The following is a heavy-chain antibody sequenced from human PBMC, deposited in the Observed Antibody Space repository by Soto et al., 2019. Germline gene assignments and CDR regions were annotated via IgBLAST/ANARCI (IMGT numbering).Heavy chain of an antibody. CDR3: TSTILGLITGTTNFDY. CDR2: IRSKAYGGTT. CDR1: GFTFGDYA. J-gene: IGHJ4*02. Sequence: GGSLRLSCTASGFTFGDYAMSWFRQAPGKGLEWVGFIRSKAYGGTTEYTASVKGKFTISRDDSKSNAYLQKNSLKTEDSAVYYCTSTILGLITGTTNFDYWGQGTLVTVSS. D-gene: IGHD1-7*01. V-gene: IGHV3-49*01.